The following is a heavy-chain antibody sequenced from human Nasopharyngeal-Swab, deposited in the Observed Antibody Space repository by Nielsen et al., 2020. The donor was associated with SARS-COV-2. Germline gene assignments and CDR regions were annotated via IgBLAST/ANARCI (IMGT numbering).Heavy chain of an antibody. CDR1: GFTFSPYW. J-gene: IGHJ4*02. Sequence: GGSLRLSCAASGFTFSPYWMTWVRQAPWKGLEWVANVKQDGTEKYFVDSVKGRFTISRDNAKNSLYLHMNSLRAEDTAVYYCARDEILDYWGQGTLVTVSS. CDR3: ARDEILDY. V-gene: IGHV3-7*01. D-gene: IGHD2/OR15-2a*01. CDR2: VKQDGTEK.